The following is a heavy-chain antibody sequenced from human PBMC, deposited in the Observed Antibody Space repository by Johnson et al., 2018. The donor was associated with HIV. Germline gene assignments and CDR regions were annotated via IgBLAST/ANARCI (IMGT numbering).Heavy chain of an antibody. CDR3: ARNGDGYTPDAFDI. D-gene: IGHD5-24*01. Sequence: VQLVESGGGVVQPGRSLRLSCVGSGFTFSSSWMSWVRQAPGKGLEWVATIKQDGSERYHVDSVKGRFTISRDNAKKSLYLQMNSLRVEDTAVYFCARNGDGYTPDAFDIWGQGTVVTVSS. CDR2: IKQDGSER. CDR1: GFTFSSSW. V-gene: IGHV3-7*01. J-gene: IGHJ3*02.